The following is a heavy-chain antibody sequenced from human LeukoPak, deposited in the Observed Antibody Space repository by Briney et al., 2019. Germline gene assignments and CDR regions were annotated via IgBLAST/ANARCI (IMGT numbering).Heavy chain of an antibody. J-gene: IGHJ5*01. CDR3: AKLLNDYGDYVFDS. CDR1: GFTFRVYA. D-gene: IGHD4-17*01. CDR2: ISGSGTRT. Sequence: GGSLRLSRVASGFTFRVYALTWVRQAPGKGLEWVSAISGSGTRTHCADSVAGRFTISRDNSKNTVYLQMSSLRAEDTAVYYCAKLLNDYGDYVFDSWGQGTLVTVSS. V-gene: IGHV3-23*01.